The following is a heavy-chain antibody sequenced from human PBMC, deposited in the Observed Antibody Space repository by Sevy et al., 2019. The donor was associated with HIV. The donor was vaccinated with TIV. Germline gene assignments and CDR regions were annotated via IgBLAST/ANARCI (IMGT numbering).Heavy chain of an antibody. CDR2: IYPNGGDT. V-gene: IGHV1-2*02. CDR1: GYTFAAYY. CDR3: ARGKREEWLLYLYN. J-gene: IGHJ4*02. Sequence: ASVKVSCKTSGYTFAAYYIHWVRQAPGQGLEWLGWIYPNGGDTTYAQKFQGRVTVTMSTSINTVYMELTRLRSDDTAVYYCARGKREEWLLYLYNWGPGTLVTVSS. D-gene: IGHD3-3*01.